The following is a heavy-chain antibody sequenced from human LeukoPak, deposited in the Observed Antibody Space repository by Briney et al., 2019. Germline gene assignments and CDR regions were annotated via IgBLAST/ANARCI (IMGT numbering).Heavy chain of an antibody. D-gene: IGHD6-13*01. CDR2: IDTTSTYI. CDR1: GFIFSNFN. J-gene: IGHJ4*02. CDR3: ARSRRDSAWYIDDY. V-gene: IGHV3-21*01. Sequence: GGSLRLSCAASGFIFSNFNMNWVRQAPGKGMEWVASIDTTSTYIFYGDSVRGRFTISRDHATNSLSLQIHSLTAGDTAVYYCARSRRDSAWYIDDYWGQGTLVTVSS.